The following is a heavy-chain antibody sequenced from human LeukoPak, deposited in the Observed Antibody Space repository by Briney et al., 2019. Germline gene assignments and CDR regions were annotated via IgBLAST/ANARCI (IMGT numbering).Heavy chain of an antibody. CDR1: GGSISSGGYY. J-gene: IGHJ4*02. CDR2: IYYSGST. CDR3: ARGLRRGSHSLYYFDY. V-gene: IGHV4-31*03. Sequence: PSQTLSLTCTVSGGSISSGGYYWSWIRQHPGKGLEWIGYIYYSGSTYYNPSLKSRVTISVDTSKSQFSLKLSSVTAADTAVYYCARGLRRGSHSLYYFDYWGQGTLVTVSS. D-gene: IGHD3-10*01.